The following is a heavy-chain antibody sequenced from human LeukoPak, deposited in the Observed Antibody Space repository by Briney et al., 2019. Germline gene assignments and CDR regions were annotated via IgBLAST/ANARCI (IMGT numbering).Heavy chain of an antibody. CDR2: ISSSSSYI. Sequence: PGGSLRLSSAASGFTFSSYRMNWVRRAPGKGLEWVSSISSSSSYIYYADSVKGRFTISRDNAKNSLYLQMNSLRAEDTAVYYCAREGSGVAGHFDYWGQGTLVTVSS. J-gene: IGHJ4*02. CDR1: GFTFSSYR. CDR3: AREGSGVAGHFDY. V-gene: IGHV3-21*01. D-gene: IGHD6-19*01.